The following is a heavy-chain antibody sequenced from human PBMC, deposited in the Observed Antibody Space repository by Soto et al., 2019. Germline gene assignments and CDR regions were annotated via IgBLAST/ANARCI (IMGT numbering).Heavy chain of an antibody. CDR2: IYYSGST. J-gene: IGHJ6*03. CDR3: ARFYTAASGLLLDYYYMDV. V-gene: IGHV4-59*08. D-gene: IGHD1-26*01. Sequence: SETLSLTCTVSGGSISSYYWSWIRQPPGKGLEWIGYIYYSGSTNYNPSLKSRVTISVDTSKNQFSLKLSSVTAADTAVYYCARFYTAASGLLLDYYYMDVWGKGTTVTVSS. CDR1: GGSISSYY.